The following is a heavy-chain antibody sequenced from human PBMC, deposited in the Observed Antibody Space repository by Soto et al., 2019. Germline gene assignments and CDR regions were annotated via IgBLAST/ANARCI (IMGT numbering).Heavy chain of an antibody. D-gene: IGHD3-10*01. J-gene: IGHJ6*02. Sequence: PSETLSLTCTVSGDSVTSVSDYWSWIRQPPGKGLEWIGYIYYSGSADYNPSLGSRVTISIDTSKNQLSLKLTSVTAAETAVYYCERGVGFGYYYYHMDLWGQGTTVTVSS. CDR2: IYYSGSA. CDR1: GDSVTSVSDY. V-gene: IGHV4-61*01. CDR3: ERGVGFGYYYYHMDL.